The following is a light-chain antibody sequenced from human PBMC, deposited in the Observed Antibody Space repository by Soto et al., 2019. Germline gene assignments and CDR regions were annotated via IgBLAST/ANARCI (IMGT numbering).Light chain of an antibody. J-gene: IGKJ4*01. CDR1: QSVLFSSNNKNY. CDR2: WAS. Sequence: DIVMTQSPDSLTVSLGERATINGKSSQSVLFSSNNKNYLAWYQQKPGQPPKLLIYWASTRESGVPDRFSGSGSGTDFTLTINALQAEDVAVYYCQQYHTTPLSFGGGTKVEIK. CDR3: QQYHTTPLS. V-gene: IGKV4-1*01.